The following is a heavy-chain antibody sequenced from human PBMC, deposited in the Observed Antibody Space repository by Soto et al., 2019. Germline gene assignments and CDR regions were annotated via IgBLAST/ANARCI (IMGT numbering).Heavy chain of an antibody. Sequence: QVQLQESGPGLVKPSQTLSLTCTVSGGSISSCDSYWSLIRQPPGRGLEWIGYIYCSGSTYYTPSLKGRVTISVDTSKNQFSLKLSSVTAADTAVYYCARAAKTYSYDSSGYYYTFYIWCQGTMVTVSS. CDR3: ARAAKTYSYDSSGYYYTFYI. J-gene: IGHJ3*02. D-gene: IGHD3-22*01. CDR2: IYCSGST. V-gene: IGHV4-30-4*01. CDR1: GGSISSCDSY.